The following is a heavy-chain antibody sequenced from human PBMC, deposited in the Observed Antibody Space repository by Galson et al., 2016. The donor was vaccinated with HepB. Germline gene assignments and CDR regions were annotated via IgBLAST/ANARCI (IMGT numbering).Heavy chain of an antibody. J-gene: IGHJ3*01. V-gene: IGHV3-53*01. D-gene: IGHD2-8*01. Sequence: SLRLSCAASGFSVSNNDASWVRQAPGKGLEWVSVSYSGGRTCYADSVKGRFTVSRDDSKDTLYLQMNSLRVEDTAVYYCAREGCINGVCYLDGFDVWGQGTMVTVSS. CDR1: GFSVSNND. CDR2: SYSGGRT. CDR3: AREGCINGVCYLDGFDV.